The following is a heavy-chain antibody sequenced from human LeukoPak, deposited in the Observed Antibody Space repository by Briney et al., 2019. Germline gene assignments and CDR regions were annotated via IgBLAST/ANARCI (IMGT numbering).Heavy chain of an antibody. CDR2: IIPILGIA. Sequence: ASVKVSCKASGGTFSSYAISWVRQAPGQGLEWMGGIIPILGIANYAQKFQGRVTITADKSTSTAYMELSSLRSEDTAVYYCAVRIAAAGPDYWGQGTLVTVSS. CDR3: AVRIAAAGPDY. J-gene: IGHJ4*02. V-gene: IGHV1-69*10. CDR1: GGTFSSYA. D-gene: IGHD6-13*01.